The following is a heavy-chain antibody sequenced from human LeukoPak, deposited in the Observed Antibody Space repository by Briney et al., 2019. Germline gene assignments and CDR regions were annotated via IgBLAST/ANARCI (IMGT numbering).Heavy chain of an antibody. CDR3: ARVVRRTVTTKETSDY. Sequence: ASVKVSCKASGYTFTSYYMHWVRQAPGQGLEWMGWINTNTGNPTYAQGFTGRFVFSLDTSVSTAYLQISSLKAEDTAVYYCARVVRRTVTTKETSDYWGQGTLVTVSS. J-gene: IGHJ4*02. CDR2: INTNTGNP. CDR1: GYTFTSYY. V-gene: IGHV7-4-1*02. D-gene: IGHD4-17*01.